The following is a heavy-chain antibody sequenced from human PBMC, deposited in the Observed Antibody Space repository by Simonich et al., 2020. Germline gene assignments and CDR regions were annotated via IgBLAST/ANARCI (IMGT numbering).Heavy chain of an antibody. CDR2: ISSSSSYI. D-gene: IGHD3-3*01. J-gene: IGHJ4*02. Sequence: EVQLVESGGGLVKPGGSLRLSCEASGSTFSSYSMNWVRQAPGKGLECVSSISSSSSYIYYADSVKGRFTISRDNAKNSLYLQMNSLRAEDTAVYYCARKRFLEWFFDYWGQGTLVTVSS. CDR1: GSTFSSYS. V-gene: IGHV3-21*01. CDR3: ARKRFLEWFFDY.